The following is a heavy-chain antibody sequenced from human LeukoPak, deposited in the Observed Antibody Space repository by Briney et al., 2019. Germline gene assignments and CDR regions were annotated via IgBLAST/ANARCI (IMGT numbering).Heavy chain of an antibody. CDR2: IYYSGST. D-gene: IGHD3-10*01. CDR3: ASYIPYGSGGLDY. Sequence: SESLSLTCTVSGGSISSYYWSWIRQPPGKGLEWIGYIYYSGSTNYNPSLKSRVTISVDTSKNQFSLKLSSVTAADTAVYYCASYIPYGSGGLDYWGQGTLVTVSS. J-gene: IGHJ4*02. CDR1: GGSISSYY. V-gene: IGHV4-59*08.